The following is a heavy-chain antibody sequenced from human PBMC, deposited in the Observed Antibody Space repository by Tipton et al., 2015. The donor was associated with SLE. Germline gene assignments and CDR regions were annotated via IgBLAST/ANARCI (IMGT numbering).Heavy chain of an antibody. CDR1: GGSISSGSYY. Sequence: TLSLTCTVSGGSISSGSYYWSWIRQPAGRGLEWIGRIYTSGSTNYNPSLKSRVTISVDTSKNQFSLKLSSVTAADTAVYYCARDHQLGYYFDYWGQGTLVTVSS. D-gene: IGHD7-27*01. J-gene: IGHJ4*02. V-gene: IGHV4-61*02. CDR3: ARDHQLGYYFDY. CDR2: IYTSGST.